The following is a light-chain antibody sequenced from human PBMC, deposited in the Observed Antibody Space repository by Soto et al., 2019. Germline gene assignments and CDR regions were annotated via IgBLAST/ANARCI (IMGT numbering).Light chain of an antibody. J-gene: IGKJ4*01. V-gene: IGKV1-9*01. CDR1: QGIINY. CDR3: EQLNTYPLT. Sequence: DIPLTQSPSFLSASVGDRVTITCRASQGIINYLAWYQQKPGKAPKLLIYAASTLQSVVPSRFSGSGSGTEFTLTISSLQPEDFATYYCEQLNTYPLTFGGGTKVEIK. CDR2: AAS.